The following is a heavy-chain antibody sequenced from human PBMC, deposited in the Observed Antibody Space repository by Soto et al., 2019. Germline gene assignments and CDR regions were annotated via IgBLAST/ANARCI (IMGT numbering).Heavy chain of an antibody. D-gene: IGHD3-9*01. J-gene: IGHJ6*03. CDR3: AEHRADYDILTGYYNPSYYYYYVDV. Sequence: PSETLSLTCTVSGGSISSYYWSWIRQPPGKGLEWIGYIYYSGSTNYNPSLKSRVTISVDTSKNQFSLKLSSVTAADTAVYYCAEHRADYDILTGYYNPSYYYYYVDVWGKGTTVTVPS. V-gene: IGHV4-59*08. CDR2: IYYSGST. CDR1: GGSISSYY.